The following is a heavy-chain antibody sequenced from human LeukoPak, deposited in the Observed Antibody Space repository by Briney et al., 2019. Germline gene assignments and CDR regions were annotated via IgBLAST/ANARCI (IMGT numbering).Heavy chain of an antibody. Sequence: GGSLRLSCAASGFTFSSYDMHWVRQATGKGLEWVSAIDTAGDTYYPGSVKGRFTISRGNAKNSLYLQMNSLTAGDTAVYYCTRVATAGKDAFDIWGQGTMVTVSS. V-gene: IGHV3-13*01. D-gene: IGHD6-13*01. J-gene: IGHJ3*02. CDR1: GFTFSSYD. CDR2: IDTAGDT. CDR3: TRVATAGKDAFDI.